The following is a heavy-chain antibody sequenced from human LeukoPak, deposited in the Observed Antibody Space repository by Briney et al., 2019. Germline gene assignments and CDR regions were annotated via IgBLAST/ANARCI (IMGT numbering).Heavy chain of an antibody. CDR3: ARIIVGATTDSDFDY. J-gene: IGHJ4*02. CDR1: GFTFSTYW. CDR2: INSDGSST. D-gene: IGHD1-26*01. Sequence: GGSLRLSCAASGFTFSTYWMHWVRQAPGKGLVWVSRINSDGSSTNYADSVKGRFTISRDNAKNTLYLQMNSLRAEDTAVYYCARIIVGATTDSDFDYWGQGTLVTVSS. V-gene: IGHV3-74*01.